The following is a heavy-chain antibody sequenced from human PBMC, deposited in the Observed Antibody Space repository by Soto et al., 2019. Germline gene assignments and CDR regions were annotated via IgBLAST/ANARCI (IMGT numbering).Heavy chain of an antibody. CDR2: MYHSGST. CDR3: ARGALAGPYYFDY. Sequence: QVHLQESGPGLVKPSGTLSLTCAVSGGSISSSHWWSWVRQPPGKGLEWIGEMYHSGSTNYNPSLKRRVTISIDNSENQFSLKLSSVTAADTAVYYCARGALAGPYYFDYWGQGILVTVSS. CDR1: GGSISSSHW. J-gene: IGHJ4*02. D-gene: IGHD6-19*01. V-gene: IGHV4-4*02.